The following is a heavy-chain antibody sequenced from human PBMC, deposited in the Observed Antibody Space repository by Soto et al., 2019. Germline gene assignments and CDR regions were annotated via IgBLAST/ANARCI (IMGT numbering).Heavy chain of an antibody. CDR2: ISYDGSNK. V-gene: IGHV3-30-3*01. J-gene: IGHJ4*02. D-gene: IGHD3-10*01. CDR1: GFTFSSYA. Sequence: HPGGSLRLSCAASGFTFSSYAMHWVRQAPGKGLEWVAVISYDGSNKYYADSVKGRFTISRDNSKNTLYLQMNSLRAEDTAVYYCARDMDWGQGTLVTVSS. CDR3: ARDMD.